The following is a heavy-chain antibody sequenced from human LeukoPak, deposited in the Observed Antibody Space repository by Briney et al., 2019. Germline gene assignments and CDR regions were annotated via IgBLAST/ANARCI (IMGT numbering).Heavy chain of an antibody. V-gene: IGHV3-72*01. CDR1: GFIFSDYI. Sequence: GGSLRLSCAASGFIFSDYIMDWVRQAPGKGLEWAGRIRTRINSSTTEYAASVKGRFTISRDDSKNSMYLHMNSLKTEDTAVYHCSRDGGEGGNSAFDIWGQGTMVTVSS. J-gene: IGHJ3*02. D-gene: IGHD4-23*01. CDR3: SRDGGEGGNSAFDI. CDR2: IRTRINSSTT.